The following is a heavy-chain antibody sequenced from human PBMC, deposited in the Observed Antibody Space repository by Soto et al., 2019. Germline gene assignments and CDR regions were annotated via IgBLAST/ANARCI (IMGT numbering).Heavy chain of an antibody. CDR2: INGNADNS. J-gene: IGHJ4*02. CDR3: AKLRVLEWEVQESDY. V-gene: IGHV3-74*01. D-gene: IGHD3-3*01. CDR1: GFSFVSYW. Sequence: EVQLAESGGGLVLTGGSLRLSCAASGFSFVSYWMHWVRQVPGEGLAWVSRINGNADNSDYADSVKGRFTISRDNAMNRLYLQMDSLRADDTGVYYCAKLRVLEWEVQESDYWGQGTLVSVSS.